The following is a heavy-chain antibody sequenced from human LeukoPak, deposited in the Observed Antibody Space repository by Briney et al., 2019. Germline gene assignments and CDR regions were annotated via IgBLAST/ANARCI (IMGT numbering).Heavy chain of an antibody. CDR1: GFTFSGYG. V-gene: IGHV3-23*01. CDR2: ITYNGGDT. Sequence: GGSLRLSCAASGFTFSGYGMSWVRQAPGKGLEWVSSITYNGGDTYYADSVKGRFTISRDNSKNTLYLQMNSLRAEDTAVYYCAKDKGYCSSTSCSPADYWGQGTLVTVSS. CDR3: AKDKGYCSSTSCSPADY. D-gene: IGHD2-2*01. J-gene: IGHJ4*02.